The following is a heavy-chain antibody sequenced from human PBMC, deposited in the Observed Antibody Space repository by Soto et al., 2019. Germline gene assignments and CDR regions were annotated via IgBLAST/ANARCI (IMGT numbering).Heavy chain of an antibody. D-gene: IGHD1-26*01. Sequence: QVRLVHSGPEVKKPGASVKVSCKTSGYAFPHYVINWVRQAPGHGLEWMGFSTHTGNTNYAQNSQGRVVLTTDTSTSTAYMEVTSLSSDDTAVYYCARSWESPLDYWGQGTAVSVSS. J-gene: IGHJ4*02. CDR1: GYAFPHYV. CDR3: ARSWESPLDY. V-gene: IGHV1-18*01. CDR2: STHTGNT.